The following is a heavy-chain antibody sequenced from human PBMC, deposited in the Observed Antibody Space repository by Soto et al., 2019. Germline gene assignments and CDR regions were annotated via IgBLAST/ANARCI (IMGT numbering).Heavy chain of an antibody. CDR3: ARDYYRFNSGYGFSMDV. V-gene: IGHV3-30*03. D-gene: IGHD5-12*01. Sequence: PGGSLRLSCAASGFSFSTYGMHWVRQAPGKGLEWVAFISNDGSNKYYADSVKGRFTISRDNSKNTLYLQMNSLRAEDTAVYYCARDYYRFNSGYGFSMDVWGQGTTVTVSS. CDR2: ISNDGSNK. J-gene: IGHJ6*02. CDR1: GFSFSTYG.